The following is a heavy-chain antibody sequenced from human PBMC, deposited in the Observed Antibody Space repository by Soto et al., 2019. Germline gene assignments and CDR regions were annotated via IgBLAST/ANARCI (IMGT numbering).Heavy chain of an antibody. V-gene: IGHV3-33*01. CDR3: ARGGKGSGSFSLDY. CDR2: IWNDGNTQ. J-gene: IGHJ4*02. D-gene: IGHD3-10*01. Sequence: QVQLVDSGGGVVQPGKSLRLSCVASGFSFSTYAMDWVRQAPGKGLEWVAGIWNDGNTQYYADSVKGRFAISRDNSGNTMCLQMNSLRADDTAMYYCARGGKGSGSFSLDYWGQGTLVIVSS. CDR1: GFSFSTYA.